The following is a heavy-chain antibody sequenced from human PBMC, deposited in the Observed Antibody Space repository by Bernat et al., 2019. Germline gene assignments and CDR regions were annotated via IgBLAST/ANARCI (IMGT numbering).Heavy chain of an antibody. D-gene: IGHD1-26*01. CDR3: ARDGSIARLVARWELPYIDY. J-gene: IGHJ4*02. V-gene: IGHV1-2*02. CDR2: INPNSGGT. CDR1: GYTFTGYY. Sequence: QVQLVQSGAEVKKPGASVKVSCKASGYTFTGYYMHWVRQAPGQGLEWMGWINPNSGGTNYAQKFQGRVTMTRDTSISTAYMELSRLRSDDTVVYYCARDGSIARLVARWELPYIDYWGQGTLVTVSS.